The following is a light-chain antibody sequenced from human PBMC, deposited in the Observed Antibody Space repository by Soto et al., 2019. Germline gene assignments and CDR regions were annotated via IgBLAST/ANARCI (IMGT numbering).Light chain of an antibody. CDR3: QQYGSSPKRYT. CDR1: QSVSSSY. J-gene: IGKJ2*01. V-gene: IGKV3-20*01. Sequence: EIVLTQSPGTLSLSPGERATLSCRASQSVSSSYLAWYQQKPGQAPRLLIYGVSSRATGIPDRFSGSGSGTDFTLTISRLEPEDFAVYYCQQYGSSPKRYTFGQGTKLEIK. CDR2: GVS.